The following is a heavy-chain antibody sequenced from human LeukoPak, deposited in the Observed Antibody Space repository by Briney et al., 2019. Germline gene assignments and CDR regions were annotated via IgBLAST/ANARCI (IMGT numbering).Heavy chain of an antibody. CDR1: GFTFSSYE. V-gene: IGHV3-48*03. D-gene: IGHD3-22*01. J-gene: IGHJ4*02. Sequence: GGSLRLSCAASGFTFSSYEMNLVREAPGKGLEGVSYISSSGSTIYYADSVKGRFTISRDNAKNSLYLQMNSLRAEDTAVYYCALGYYDSSGPFDYWGQGTLVTVSS. CDR2: ISSSGSTI. CDR3: ALGYYDSSGPFDY.